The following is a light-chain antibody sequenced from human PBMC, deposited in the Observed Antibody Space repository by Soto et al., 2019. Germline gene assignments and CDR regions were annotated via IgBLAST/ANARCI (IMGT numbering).Light chain of an antibody. CDR1: SSDVGGYNY. Sequence: QSALTQPRSVSGSPGQSVTISCTGTSSDVGGYNYVSWYHQHPGKAPKLMIYDVSKRPSGVPDRFSGSKSGNTASLTISGIQAEDEAEYYCCSYAGSYYVFGTGTKLTVL. V-gene: IGLV2-11*01. J-gene: IGLJ1*01. CDR2: DVS. CDR3: CSYAGSYYV.